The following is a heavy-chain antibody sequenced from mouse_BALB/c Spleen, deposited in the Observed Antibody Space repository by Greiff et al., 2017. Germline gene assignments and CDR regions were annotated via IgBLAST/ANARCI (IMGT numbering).Heavy chain of an antibody. J-gene: IGHJ2*01. V-gene: IGHV1-31*01. CDR2: INPYNGAT. D-gene: IGHD1-1*01. Sequence: EVKLMESGPELVKPGASVKISCKASGYSFTGYYMHWVKQSHVKSLEWIGRINPYNGATSYNQNFKDKASLTVDKSSSTAYMELHSLTSEDSAVYYCASGATVVAKDYWGQGTTLTVSS. CDR3: ASGATVVAKDY. CDR1: GYSFTGYY.